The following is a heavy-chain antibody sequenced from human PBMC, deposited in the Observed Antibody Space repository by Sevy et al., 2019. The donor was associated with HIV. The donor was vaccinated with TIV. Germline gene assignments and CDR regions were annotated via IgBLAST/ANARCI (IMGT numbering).Heavy chain of an antibody. CDR1: GFTFGDYA. V-gene: IGHV3-49*03. J-gene: IGHJ4*02. CDR3: TRDRGRLQGYYFDY. CDR2: IRSKAYGGTT. Sequence: GEALKISCTASGFTFGDYAMSWFRQAPGKGLEWVGFIRSKAYGGTTDYAASVKGRFTISRDDSKSIAYLQMNSLETEDTAVYYCTRDRGRLQGYYFDYWGQGTLVTVSS. D-gene: IGHD4-4*01.